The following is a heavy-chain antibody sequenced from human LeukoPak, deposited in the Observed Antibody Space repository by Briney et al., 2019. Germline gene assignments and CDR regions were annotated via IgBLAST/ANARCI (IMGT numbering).Heavy chain of an antibody. J-gene: IGHJ2*01. CDR2: ISYDGGNK. D-gene: IGHD4-17*01. CDR3: AKGHGDYDRYFDL. CDR1: GFTFSSYG. V-gene: IGHV3-30*18. Sequence: GGSLRLSCAASGFTFSSYGMHWVRQAPGKGLEWVSLISYDGGNKYYVDSMKGRFTISRDNSKNTLYLQMNSLRAEDTALYYCAKGHGDYDRYFDLWGRGTLVTVSS.